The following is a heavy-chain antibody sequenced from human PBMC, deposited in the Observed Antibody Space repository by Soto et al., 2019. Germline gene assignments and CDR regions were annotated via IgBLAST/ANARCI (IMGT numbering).Heavy chain of an antibody. D-gene: IGHD2-15*01. J-gene: IGHJ4*02. CDR2: ISTSSSYT. CDR1: GFTFSSYS. CDR3: ARALVYCTGGSCNSNLNS. V-gene: IGHV3-21*01. Sequence: GGSMRLSCAASGFTFSSYSMNCVRQAPGKGREWVSSISTSSSYTYYAGSVKGRFTISRDNAKNSLYLQMNSLRAEDTAVYYWARALVYCTGGSCNSNLNSWGQGSLVTGS.